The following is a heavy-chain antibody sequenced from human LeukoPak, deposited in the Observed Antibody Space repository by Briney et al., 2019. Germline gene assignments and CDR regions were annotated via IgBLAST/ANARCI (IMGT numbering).Heavy chain of an antibody. J-gene: IGHJ3*02. CDR3: ARVQMSRGAFDI. V-gene: IGHV4-31*03. CDR1: GGSISSGGYY. CDR2: IYYSGSN. D-gene: IGHD5-24*01. Sequence: PSQTLSLTCTVSGGSISSGGYYWSWLRQHPGRGREWVGYIYYSGSNYYNPSLKSRVTISVDTSKNQFSLKLSSVTAADTAVYYCARVQMSRGAFDIWGQGTMVTVSS.